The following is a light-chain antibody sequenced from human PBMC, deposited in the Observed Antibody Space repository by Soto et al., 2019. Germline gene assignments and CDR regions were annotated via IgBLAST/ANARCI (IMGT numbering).Light chain of an antibody. V-gene: IGLV3-21*02. Sequence: SYELTQPPSVSVAPGQTARITCGGNNIGSNSVHWYRQKPGQPPVLVVYDDADRPSGIPERFSGSNSGNTATLTISGVEGGDEADYYCQVWDSSSDHVVFGGGTKLTVL. CDR3: QVWDSSSDHVV. J-gene: IGLJ2*01. CDR2: DDA. CDR1: NIGSNS.